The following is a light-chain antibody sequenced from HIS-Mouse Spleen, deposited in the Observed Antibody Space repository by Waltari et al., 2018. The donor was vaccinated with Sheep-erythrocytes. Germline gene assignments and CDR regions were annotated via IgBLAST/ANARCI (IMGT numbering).Light chain of an antibody. CDR2: AAS. V-gene: IGKV1D-8*02. CDR1: QGLRSY. Sequence: AIWMTQSPSLLSSSTGDRVTITFRISQGLRSYLAWYQQKLGKAPELLIYAASTLQSRVPSRFSGSGAGTDFTLTISCLQSEDFATYYCQQYYNFPHTFGQGTKLEIK. J-gene: IGKJ2*01. CDR3: QQYYNFPHT.